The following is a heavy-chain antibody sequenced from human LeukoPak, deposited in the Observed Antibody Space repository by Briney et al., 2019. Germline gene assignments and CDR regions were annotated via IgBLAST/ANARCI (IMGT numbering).Heavy chain of an antibody. J-gene: IGHJ4*02. CDR2: VSSSGTTI. Sequence: GGSLRLSCAAPGFTFSSYGMNWVRQAPGKGLEWVSYVSSSGTTIYYADSVKGRFTISRDNSQNTLYLQMNSLRAEDTAVYYCAREYSSGSFDYWGQGTLVTVSS. CDR3: AREYSSGSFDY. V-gene: IGHV3-48*01. CDR1: GFTFSSYG. D-gene: IGHD6-19*01.